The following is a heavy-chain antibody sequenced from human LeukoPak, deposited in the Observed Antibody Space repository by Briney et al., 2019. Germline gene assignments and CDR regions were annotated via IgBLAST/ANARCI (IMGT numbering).Heavy chain of an antibody. J-gene: IGHJ3*02. D-gene: IGHD3-16*01. V-gene: IGHV1-69*01. Sequence: ASVKVSCKASGGTFSSYAISWVRQAPGQGLEWMGGIIPIFGTPDYAQKFQGRVTITADESASTAYMELSSLRSEDTAVYYCARGVTRGGAFDIWGQGTMVTVSS. CDR1: GGTFSSYA. CDR3: ARGVTRGGAFDI. CDR2: IIPIFGTP.